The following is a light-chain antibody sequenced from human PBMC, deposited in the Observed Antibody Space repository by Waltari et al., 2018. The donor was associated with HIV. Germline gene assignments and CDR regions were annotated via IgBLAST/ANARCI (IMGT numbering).Light chain of an antibody. CDR1: SSNIGGNY. Sequence: QSVLTQPPSASGTPGPRVTISCSGSSSNIGGNYVYWYQQLPGTAPKLLIYRNNPRPSGVPERFSGSKSGTSASMAISGLRSEEEADYYCASWDDSLSGYVVFGGGTKLTVL. CDR3: ASWDDSLSGYVV. CDR2: RNN. J-gene: IGLJ2*01. V-gene: IGLV1-47*01.